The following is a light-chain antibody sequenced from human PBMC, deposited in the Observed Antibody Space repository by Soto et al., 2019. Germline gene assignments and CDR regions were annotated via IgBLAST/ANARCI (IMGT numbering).Light chain of an antibody. Sequence: DIQMTQSPSSLSASVGDRVTITCRASQSISSYLNWYQQKPGKAPKLLIYAASSLQSGVPSRFSGSGSGTDFTLTISSLQPEDVATYYCQQSYSTPEFTFGPGTKVDIK. J-gene: IGKJ3*01. CDR3: QQSYSTPEFT. CDR2: AAS. V-gene: IGKV1-39*01. CDR1: QSISSY.